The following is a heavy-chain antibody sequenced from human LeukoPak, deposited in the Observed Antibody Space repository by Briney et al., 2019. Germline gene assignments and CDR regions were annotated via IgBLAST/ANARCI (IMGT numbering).Heavy chain of an antibody. CDR2: ISDGGSIT. D-gene: IGHD3-10*01. J-gene: IGHJ4*02. CDR1: GFTFSDFA. CDR3: AKSRGSGSNMARGVNFDY. Sequence: GGTLRLSCAASGFTFSDFAMSWVRQAPGKGLEWVSTISDGGSITYYADSVKGRFTISRDNSKNTLFLQMNSLSAEDTALYYCAKSRGSGSNMARGVNFDYWGQGTLVTVSS. V-gene: IGHV3-23*01.